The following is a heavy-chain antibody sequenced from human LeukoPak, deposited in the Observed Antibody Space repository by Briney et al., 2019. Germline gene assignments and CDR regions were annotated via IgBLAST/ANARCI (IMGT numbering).Heavy chain of an antibody. CDR1: GGTISSYY. CDR3: ARLSTVTTSFDY. CDR2: IYTSGTT. J-gene: IGHJ4*02. D-gene: IGHD4-17*01. Sequence: SETLSLTCTVSGGTISSYYWSWIRQPAGKGLEWIGRIYTSGTTHYNPSLKSRVTMSVDTSKNQFSLKLSSVTAADTAVYYCARLSTVTTSFDYWGQGTLVTVSS. V-gene: IGHV4-4*07.